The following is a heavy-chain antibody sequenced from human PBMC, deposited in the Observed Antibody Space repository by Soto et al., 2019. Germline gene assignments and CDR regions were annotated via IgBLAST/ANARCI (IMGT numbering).Heavy chain of an antibody. J-gene: IGHJ4*02. CDR2: SSDRRTGNT. D-gene: IGHD2-21*02. Sequence: GGALRLSCAASGFTFSSYTLNWVRRAPGKGLEWVATSSDRRTGNTHYSDSVRGRFTLSRDYSRNILFLQMDSLRADDTALYYCTTWLTAHFDYWGRGTQVTVSS. V-gene: IGHV3-23*01. CDR3: TTWLTAHFDY. CDR1: GFTFSSYT.